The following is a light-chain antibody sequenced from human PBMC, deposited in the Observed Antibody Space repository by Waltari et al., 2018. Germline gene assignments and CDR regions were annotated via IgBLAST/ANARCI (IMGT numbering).Light chain of an antibody. J-gene: IGKJ2*01. CDR1: QSVSSY. Sequence: EIVFTPSPATLSLSPGERATLSCRASQSVSSYLAWYQQKPGQAPRLLIYDASNRATGIPARFSGSGSGTDFTLTISSLEPEDFAVYYCQQRSNWHPGYTFGQGTKLEIK. V-gene: IGKV3-11*01. CDR3: QQRSNWHPGYT. CDR2: DAS.